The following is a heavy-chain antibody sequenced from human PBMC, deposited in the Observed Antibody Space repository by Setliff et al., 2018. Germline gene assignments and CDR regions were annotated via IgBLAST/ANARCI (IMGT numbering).Heavy chain of an antibody. J-gene: IGHJ4*02. Sequence: ASVKVSCKASGYTFSDYGITWVRQAPGQGLAWMGWISAYTGNAYYAHKLQDRVTMTTDTSTGTAYMELRSLTSDDTAVYYCSRLVRYCTTTSCQRLSGDEYWGQGTVVTVSS. V-gene: IGHV1-18*01. CDR3: SRLVRYCTTTSCQRLSGDEY. CDR1: GYTFSDYG. CDR2: ISAYTGNA. D-gene: IGHD2-2*01.